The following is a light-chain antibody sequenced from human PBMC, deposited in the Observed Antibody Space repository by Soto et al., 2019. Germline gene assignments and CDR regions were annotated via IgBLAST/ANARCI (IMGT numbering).Light chain of an antibody. Sequence: EIVLTQSPGTLSLSPGKRATLSCRASQSISSSYLAWYQQKPGQAPRLLIYGASTRATGIPVRISGSGSGTEFTLTISSLQSEDFAVYYCQQYHIWPTWTFGQGTKVDIK. CDR1: QSISSSY. J-gene: IGKJ1*01. V-gene: IGKV3D-15*01. CDR2: GAS. CDR3: QQYHIWPTWT.